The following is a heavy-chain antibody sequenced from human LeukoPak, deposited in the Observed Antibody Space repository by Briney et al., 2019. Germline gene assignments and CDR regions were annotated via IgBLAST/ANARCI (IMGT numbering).Heavy chain of an antibody. CDR2: VSDSGGST. Sequence: GGSLRLSCAASGFTFSVFAMTWVRHAPGKGLECGATVSDSGGSTYHADAVKGRFTISRENSKDTLHAQMSSLRAEDAAVYYCAKSHSVEQRGYFDYWGQGTLVTVSS. CDR1: GFTFSVFA. D-gene: IGHD1/OR15-1a*01. J-gene: IGHJ4*02. CDR3: AKSHSVEQRGYFDY. V-gene: IGHV3-23*01.